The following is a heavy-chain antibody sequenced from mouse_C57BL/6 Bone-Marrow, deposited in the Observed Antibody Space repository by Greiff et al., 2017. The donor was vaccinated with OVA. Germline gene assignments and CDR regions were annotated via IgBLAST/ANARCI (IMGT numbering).Heavy chain of an antibody. D-gene: IGHD1-1*01. CDR1: GYTFTSYW. V-gene: IGHV1-52*01. CDR2: IDPSDSET. Sequence: QVQLQQPGAELVRPGSSVKLSCKASGYTFTSYWMHWVKQRPIQGLEWIGNIDPSDSETHYNQKFKDKATLTVDKSSSTAYMQLRSLTSEDSAVYYCARWDFRRYGIPSFDYWGQGTTLTVSA. CDR3: ARWDFRRYGIPSFDY. J-gene: IGHJ2*01.